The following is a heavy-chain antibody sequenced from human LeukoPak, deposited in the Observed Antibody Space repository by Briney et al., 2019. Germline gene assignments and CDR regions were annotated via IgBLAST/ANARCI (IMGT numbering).Heavy chain of an antibody. CDR3: ARDIVVVPAAPEQGFSIWFDP. D-gene: IGHD2-2*01. J-gene: IGHJ5*02. V-gene: IGHV4-59*12. CDR1: GGSISSYY. CDR2: IYYSGST. Sequence: SETLSLTCTVSGGSISSYYWSWIRQPPGKGLEWIGYIYYSGSTNYNPSLKSRITMSADTSKNQFSLRLSSVTAADTAVYYCARDIVVVPAAPEQGFSIWFDPWGQGTLVTVSS.